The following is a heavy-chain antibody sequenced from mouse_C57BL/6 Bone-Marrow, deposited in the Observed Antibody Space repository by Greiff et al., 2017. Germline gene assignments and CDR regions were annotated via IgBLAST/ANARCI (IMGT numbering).Heavy chain of an antibody. J-gene: IGHJ4*01. D-gene: IGHD2-2*01. CDR1: GYTFTSYW. CDR2: IDPSDSYT. V-gene: IGHV1-59*01. CDR3: ARSRWLRRGAMDY. Sequence: QVQLQQPGAELVRPGTSVKLSCKASGYTFTSYWMHWVKQRPGQGLEWIGVIDPSDSYTNYNQKFKGKATLTVDTSSSTAYMQLSGLTSEDSAVYYCARSRWLRRGAMDYWGQGTSVTVSS.